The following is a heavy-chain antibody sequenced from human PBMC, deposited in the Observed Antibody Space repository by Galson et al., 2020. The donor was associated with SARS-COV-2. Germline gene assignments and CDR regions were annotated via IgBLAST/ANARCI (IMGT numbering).Heavy chain of an antibody. CDR2: TSSSSSYI. Sequence: GGSMRLSSVASGFTFSSYSMNWVRQAPGKGLEWDSSTSSSSSYIYYADSVKGQFTISRDNAKNSLYLQMNSLRAEDTAVYYCAKAVDSSRMDIWGQGTMVTVSS. CDR3: AKAVDSSRMDI. J-gene: IGHJ3*02. V-gene: IGHV3-21*01. CDR1: GFTFSSYS. D-gene: IGHD3-22*01.